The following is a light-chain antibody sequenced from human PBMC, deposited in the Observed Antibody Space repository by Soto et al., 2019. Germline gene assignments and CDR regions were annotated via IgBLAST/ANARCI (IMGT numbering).Light chain of an antibody. V-gene: IGKV1-39*01. CDR3: QQSYNIQALT. J-gene: IGKJ4*01. CDR2: GAA. Sequence: DIQMTQSPSSLSASVGDRVAITCRASHNIRNYLNWYQQKPGKAPMVLIYGAASLQSGVPSRFSGSGSGTNFSLTINSLQPEDYATYYCQQSYNIQALTFGGGTKVEIK. CDR1: HNIRNY.